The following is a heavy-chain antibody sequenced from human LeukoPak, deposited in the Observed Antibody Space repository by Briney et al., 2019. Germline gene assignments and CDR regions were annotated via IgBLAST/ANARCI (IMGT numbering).Heavy chain of an antibody. CDR3: ASSRTAASSNWFDP. D-gene: IGHD2-2*01. Sequence: AGGSLRLSCAASGFTFNNYAMNWVRQAPGKGLEWVSVISGSGGTTYYADSVKGRFTISRDSSKNTLYLQMNSLRTEDTAVYYCASSRTAASSNWFDPWGQGTLVTVSS. V-gene: IGHV3-23*01. CDR1: GFTFNNYA. J-gene: IGHJ5*02. CDR2: ISGSGGTT.